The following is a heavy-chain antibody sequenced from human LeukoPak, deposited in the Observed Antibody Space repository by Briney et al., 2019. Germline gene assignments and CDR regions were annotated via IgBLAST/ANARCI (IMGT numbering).Heavy chain of an antibody. CDR3: AKGTTIIVVVITNAFDI. Sequence: PGGSLRLSCAASGFTFSSYAMSWVRQAPGKGLEWVSAISGSGGSTYYADSVKGRFTISRDNSKNTLYLQMNSLRAEDTAVYYCAKGTTIIVVVITNAFDIWGQGTMVTVSS. J-gene: IGHJ3*02. V-gene: IGHV3-23*01. CDR2: ISGSGGST. CDR1: GFTFSSYA. D-gene: IGHD3-22*01.